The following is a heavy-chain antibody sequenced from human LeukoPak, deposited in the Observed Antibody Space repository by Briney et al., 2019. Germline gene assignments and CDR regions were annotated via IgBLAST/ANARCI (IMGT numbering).Heavy chain of an antibody. Sequence: SETLSLTCTVSGYSISSGYYWSWIRQPPGKGLEWIGEINHSGSTNYNPSLKSRVTISVDTSKNQFSLKLSSVTAADTAVYYCARDLGDCGGDCYWFDPWGQGTLVTVSS. D-gene: IGHD2-21*02. V-gene: IGHV4-38-2*02. CDR3: ARDLGDCGGDCYWFDP. J-gene: IGHJ5*02. CDR1: GYSISSGYY. CDR2: INHSGST.